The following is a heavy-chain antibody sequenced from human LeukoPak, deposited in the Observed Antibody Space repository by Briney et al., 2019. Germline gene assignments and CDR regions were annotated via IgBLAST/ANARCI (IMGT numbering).Heavy chain of an antibody. Sequence: SETLSLTCAVYGGSFSGYYWSWICQPPGKGLEWIGEINHSGSTNYNPSLKSRVTISVDTSKNQFSLKLSSVTAADTAVYYCARGRDYVWGSYRYGVDYWGQGTLVTVSS. CDR3: ARGRDYVWGSYRYGVDY. CDR1: GGSFSGYY. J-gene: IGHJ4*02. CDR2: INHSGST. D-gene: IGHD3-16*02. V-gene: IGHV4-34*01.